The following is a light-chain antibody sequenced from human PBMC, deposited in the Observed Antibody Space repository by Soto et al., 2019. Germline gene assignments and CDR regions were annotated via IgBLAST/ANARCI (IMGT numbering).Light chain of an antibody. CDR3: QQSYSTPWT. J-gene: IGKJ1*01. Sequence: DLQMTQSPSSLSASVGDRVTITCRASQTIDSYLNWYQQKPGKAPKLLIYTASSLHSGVPSRFTGGGSGTDFTLTISNLQPDDFATYICQQSYSTPWTFGQGTKVEIK. V-gene: IGKV1-39*01. CDR1: QTIDSY. CDR2: TAS.